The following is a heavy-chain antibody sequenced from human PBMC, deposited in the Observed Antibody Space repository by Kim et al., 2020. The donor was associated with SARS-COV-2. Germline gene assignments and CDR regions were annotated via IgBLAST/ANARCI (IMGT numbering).Heavy chain of an antibody. J-gene: IGHJ6*02. CDR1: GFTFSDYY. D-gene: IGHD3-10*01. Sequence: GGSLRLSCAASGFTFSDYYMSWIRQAPGKGLEWVSYISSSSSYTNYADSVKGRFTISRDNAKNSLYLQMNSLRAEDTAVYYCARDSGSGSSLALNYYYYGMDVWGQGTTVTVSS. CDR3: ARDSGSGSSLALNYYYYGMDV. CDR2: ISSSSSYT. V-gene: IGHV3-11*05.